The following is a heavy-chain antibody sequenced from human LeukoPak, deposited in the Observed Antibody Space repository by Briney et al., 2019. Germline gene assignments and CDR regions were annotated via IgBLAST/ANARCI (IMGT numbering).Heavy chain of an antibody. D-gene: IGHD3-16*01. J-gene: IGHJ5*02. CDR3: VRSRVWGTRLNWFDP. CDR2: IYYSGNT. Sequence: SETLSLTCTVSGCSISSSSYYWGRIRQPPGKGLEWVGSIYYSGNTYYNPSLKSRVTISVDTSKNQFTLKLSSVTAADTAVYYCVRSRVWGTRLNWFDPWGQGTLVTVSS. CDR1: GCSISSSSYY. V-gene: IGHV4-39*01.